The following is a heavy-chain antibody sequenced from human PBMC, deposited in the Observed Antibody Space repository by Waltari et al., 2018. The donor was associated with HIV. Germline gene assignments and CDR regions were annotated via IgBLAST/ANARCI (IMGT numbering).Heavy chain of an antibody. D-gene: IGHD3-16*02. CDR1: GYTFSSYT. J-gene: IGHJ4*02. CDR3: AREYRTPAASRFDY. V-gene: IGHV7-4-1*01. Sequence: QVQLVQTGAGLRKPGASVNISCQASGYTFSSYTLNWVRQAPGQPLEWMGWINTRSGSTRYAQNFTGRFAFSLDTSVSTALLRIVYLKIEDTCMYFCAREYRTPAASRFDYWGQGAILSVSS. CDR2: INTRSGST.